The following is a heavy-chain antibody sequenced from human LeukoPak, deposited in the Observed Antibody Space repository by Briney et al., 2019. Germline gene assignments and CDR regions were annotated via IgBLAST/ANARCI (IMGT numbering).Heavy chain of an antibody. D-gene: IGHD6-13*01. V-gene: IGHV3-53*01. CDR3: ARGAIAAASHLDY. J-gene: IGHJ4*02. CDR2: IYSGGST. CDR1: EFTVSGNY. Sequence: GSLRLSCAVSEFTVSGNYMSWVRQAPGKGLEWVSVIYSGGSTYYADSVKGRFTISRDNSKNTLYLQMNSLRAEDTAVYYCARGAIAAASHLDYWGQGTLVTVSS.